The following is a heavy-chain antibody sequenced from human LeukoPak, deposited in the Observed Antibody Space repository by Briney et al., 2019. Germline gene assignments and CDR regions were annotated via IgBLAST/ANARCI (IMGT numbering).Heavy chain of an antibody. V-gene: IGHV4-59*12. CDR1: GGSISSYY. CDR3: ARVVYGDSSKDFDY. Sequence: KTSETLSLTCTVSGGSISSYYWSWIRQPPGKGLEWIGYIYYSGSTNYNPSLKSRVTISADTSKNQFSLKLNSVTAADTAVYYCARVVYGDSSKDFDYWGQGTLVTVSS. D-gene: IGHD4-17*01. CDR2: IYYSGST. J-gene: IGHJ4*02.